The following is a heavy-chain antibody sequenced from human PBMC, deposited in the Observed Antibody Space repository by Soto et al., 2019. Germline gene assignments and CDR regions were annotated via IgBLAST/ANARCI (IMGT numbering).Heavy chain of an antibody. Sequence: XESLKISCKGSGYSFSGYWITWVRQKPGKGLEWMGRIDPSDSQTYYSPSFRGHVTISVTKSITTVFLQWSSLRASDTAMYYCARQIYDSDTGPNFQYHFDSWGQGTPVTVSS. CDR2: IDPSDSQT. J-gene: IGHJ4*02. V-gene: IGHV5-10-1*01. CDR3: ARQIYDSDTGPNFQYHFDS. D-gene: IGHD3-22*01. CDR1: GYSFSGYW.